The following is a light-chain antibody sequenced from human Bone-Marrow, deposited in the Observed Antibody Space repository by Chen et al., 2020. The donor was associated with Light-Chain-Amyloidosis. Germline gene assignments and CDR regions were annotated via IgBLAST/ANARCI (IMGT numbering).Light chain of an antibody. Sequence: QSVLTQPPSVSGAPGQRVTISCTGSSSNIGAGYDVHWYQQLPGPAPKLLIYGNSNRPSVVPARFSGSKSGTAASRAITGLQAEDEADYYCQSSDSSLSGSVVGGGTKLTVL. J-gene: IGLJ2*01. V-gene: IGLV1-40*01. CDR1: SSNIGAGYD. CDR2: GNS. CDR3: QSSDSSLSGSV.